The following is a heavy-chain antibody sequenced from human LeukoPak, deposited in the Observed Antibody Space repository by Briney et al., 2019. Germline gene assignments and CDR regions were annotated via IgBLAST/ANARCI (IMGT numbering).Heavy chain of an antibody. J-gene: IGHJ4*02. CDR2: IYYSGST. D-gene: IGHD3-10*01. CDR3: ARDSLVRGWTNFDY. CDR1: DGSIISSSYY. Sequence: PSETLSLTCTVSDGSIISSSYYWGWIRQPPGKGLEWIGSIYYSGSTNYNPSLKSRVTISVDTSKNQFSLKLSSVTAADTAVYYCARDSLVRGWTNFDYWGQGTLVTVSS. V-gene: IGHV4-39*07.